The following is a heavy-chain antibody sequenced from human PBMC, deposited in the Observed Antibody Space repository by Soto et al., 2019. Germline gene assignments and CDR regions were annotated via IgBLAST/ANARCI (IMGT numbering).Heavy chain of an antibody. CDR3: SKWSGYGDL. V-gene: IGHV3-23*01. CDR2: ISVTPGIT. Sequence: EMQLLESGECLVQPGGSLRLSCAASGFTMSTYSVTWVRQAPGKGLEWVSGISVTPGITFYADSVKGRFTISRDSSNNAVYLQMNSLRAEDTAMYFCSKWSGYGDLWGQGTLVTVSS. J-gene: IGHJ4*02. CDR1: GFTMSTYS. D-gene: IGHD5-12*01.